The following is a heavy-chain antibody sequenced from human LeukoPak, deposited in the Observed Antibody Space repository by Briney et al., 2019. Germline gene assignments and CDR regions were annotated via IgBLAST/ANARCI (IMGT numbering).Heavy chain of an antibody. CDR2: IIPIFGTA. CDR3: ATPTSGSYRPPLEAYYYYYGMDV. CDR1: GGTFSSYA. V-gene: IGHV1-69*13. J-gene: IGHJ6*04. D-gene: IGHD3-10*01. Sequence: SVKVSCKASGGTFSSYAISWVRQAPGQGLEWMGGIIPIFGTANYAQKFQGRVTITADESTSTAYMELSSLGSEDTAVYYCATPTSGSYRPPLEAYYYYYGMDVWGKGTTVTVSS.